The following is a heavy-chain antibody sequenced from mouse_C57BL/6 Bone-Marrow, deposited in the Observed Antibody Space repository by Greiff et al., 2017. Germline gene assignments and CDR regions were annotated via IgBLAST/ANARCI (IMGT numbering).Heavy chain of an antibody. V-gene: IGHV1-81*01. Sequence: VQLKESGAELARPGASVKLSCKASGYTFTSYGISWVKQRTGQGLEWIGEIYPRSGNTYYNEKFKGKATLTADKSSSTAYMELRSLTSEDSAVYFCARWGSIYYGNYYFDYWGQGTTLTVSS. CDR2: IYPRSGNT. CDR1: GYTFTSYG. CDR3: ARWGSIYYGNYYFDY. J-gene: IGHJ2*01. D-gene: IGHD2-1*01.